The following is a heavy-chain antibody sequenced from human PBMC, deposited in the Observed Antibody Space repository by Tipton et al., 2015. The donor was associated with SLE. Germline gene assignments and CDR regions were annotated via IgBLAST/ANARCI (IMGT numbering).Heavy chain of an antibody. CDR1: GFTVSSYY. CDR3: ARVQLGDYFDS. D-gene: IGHD7-27*01. Sequence: SLRLSCAASGFTVSSYYMNWVRQAPGKGLEWVSLIYSGGYTYYGDSMKGRFTISRHNSKNIVYLQMNSLRTDDTAIYYCARVQLGDYFDSWGQGTLVTVAS. J-gene: IGHJ4*02. CDR2: IYSGGYT. V-gene: IGHV3-53*04.